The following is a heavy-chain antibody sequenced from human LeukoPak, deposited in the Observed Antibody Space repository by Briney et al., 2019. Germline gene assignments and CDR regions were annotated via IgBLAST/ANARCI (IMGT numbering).Heavy chain of an antibody. CDR3: ARAGWIQLWSYYYMDV. CDR2: ISSSGSTI. CDR1: GFTFSSYE. Sequence: GGSLRLSCAASGFTFSSYEMNWVRQAPGKGLEWVSYISSSGSTIYYADSVKGRFTISRDNAKNSLYLQMNSLRAEDTAVYYCARAGWIQLWSYYYMDVWGKGTTVTVSS. D-gene: IGHD5-18*01. J-gene: IGHJ6*03. V-gene: IGHV3-48*03.